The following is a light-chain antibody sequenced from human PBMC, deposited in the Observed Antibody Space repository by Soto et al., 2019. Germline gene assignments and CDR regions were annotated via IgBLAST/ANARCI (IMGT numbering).Light chain of an antibody. CDR3: LPHNSYPLT. CDR1: QGIRNA. J-gene: IGKJ4*01. CDR2: AAS. Sequence: DIQMTQSPSSLSASVVDRVTITCRASQGIRNALGWYQQKPGKAPKRLIYAASSLQSGVPSRFSGSGSGTEFTLTISSLQPEDFATYYCLPHNSYPLTFGGGTKVEIK. V-gene: IGKV1-17*01.